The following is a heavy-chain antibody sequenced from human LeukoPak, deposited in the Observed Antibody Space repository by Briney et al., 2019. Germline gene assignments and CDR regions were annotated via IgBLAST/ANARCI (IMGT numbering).Heavy chain of an antibody. Sequence: QTGGSLRLSCAASGFTFSSYWMHWVRQAPGKGLVWVSRINSDGSSTSYADSVKGRFTISRDNAKNTLYLQMNSLRAEDTAVYYCARERIVVVTARLRTHYGMDVWGQGTTVTVSS. CDR3: ARERIVVVTARLRTHYGMDV. V-gene: IGHV3-74*01. CDR1: GFTFSSYW. J-gene: IGHJ6*02. D-gene: IGHD2-21*02. CDR2: INSDGSST.